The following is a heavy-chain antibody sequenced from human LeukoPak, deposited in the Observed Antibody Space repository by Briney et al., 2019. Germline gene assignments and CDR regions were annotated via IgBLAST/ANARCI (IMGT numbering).Heavy chain of an antibody. J-gene: IGHJ6*02. Sequence: PGGSLRLSCAASGFTFSSYSMNWVRQAPGKGLEWVSSISSSSSYIYYADSVKGRFTISRDNAKNSLYPQMNSLRAEDTAVYYCARDHYYGSGSSSYGMDVWGQGTTVTVSS. CDR1: GFTFSSYS. CDR3: ARDHYYGSGSSSYGMDV. V-gene: IGHV3-21*01. CDR2: ISSSSSYI. D-gene: IGHD3-10*01.